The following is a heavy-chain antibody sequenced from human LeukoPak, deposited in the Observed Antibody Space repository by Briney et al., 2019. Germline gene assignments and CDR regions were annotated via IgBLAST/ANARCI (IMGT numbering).Heavy chain of an antibody. CDR3: ARAGVAAAGPFDY. J-gene: IGHJ4*02. Sequence: GGSLRLSCAASGFTFSSYAMSWVRQAPGKGLEWVSSISSSSSYIYYADSVKGRFTISRDNAKNSLYLQMNSLRAEDTAVYYCARAGVAAAGPFDYWGQGTLVTVSS. CDR2: ISSSSSYI. V-gene: IGHV3-21*01. D-gene: IGHD6-13*01. CDR1: GFTFSSYA.